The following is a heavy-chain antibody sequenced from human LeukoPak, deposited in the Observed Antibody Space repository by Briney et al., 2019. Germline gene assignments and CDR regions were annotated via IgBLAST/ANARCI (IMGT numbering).Heavy chain of an antibody. D-gene: IGHD2-15*01. J-gene: IGHJ4*02. CDR3: AKDRYCSGGSCYSEY. CDR2: ISGSGGTT. Sequence: LGGSLRLSCAASGFTFSSYAMSWVRQAPGKGLEWVSVISGSGGTTYYADSVKGRFTVSRDNSKNTLYLQMNSLRAEDTAVYYCAKDRYCSGGSCYSEYWGQGTLVTVSS. CDR1: GFTFSSYA. V-gene: IGHV3-23*01.